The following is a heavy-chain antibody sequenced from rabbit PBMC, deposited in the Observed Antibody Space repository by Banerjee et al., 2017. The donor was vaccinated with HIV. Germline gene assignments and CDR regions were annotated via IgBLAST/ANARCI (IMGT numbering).Heavy chain of an antibody. V-gene: IGHV1S45*01. D-gene: IGHD8-1*01. CDR1: GFSFSNKYV. CDR3: ARTSGSGWSFDL. J-gene: IGHJ4*01. Sequence: QEQLVESGGGLVQPGGSLTLTCKASGFSFSNKYVMCWVRQAPGKGLEWIACINSSGTTWYASWAKGRFTITKTSSTTVTLQMTSLTAADTATYFCARTSGSGWSFDLWGPGTLVTVS. CDR2: INSSGTT.